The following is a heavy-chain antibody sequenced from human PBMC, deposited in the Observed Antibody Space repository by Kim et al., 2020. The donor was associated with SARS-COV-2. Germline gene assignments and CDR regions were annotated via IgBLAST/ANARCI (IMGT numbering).Heavy chain of an antibody. Sequence: SETLSLTCAVYGGSFSGYYWSWIRQPPGKGLEWIGEINHSGSTNYNPSLKSRVTISVDTSKNQFSLKLSSVTAADTAVYYCARGVTMTGLGYWGQGTLVTVSS. CDR3: ARGVTMTGLGY. J-gene: IGHJ4*02. CDR1: GGSFSGYY. CDR2: INHSGST. V-gene: IGHV4-34*01. D-gene: IGHD3-22*01.